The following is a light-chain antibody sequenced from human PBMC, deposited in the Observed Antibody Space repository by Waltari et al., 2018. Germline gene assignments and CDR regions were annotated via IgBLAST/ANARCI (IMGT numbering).Light chain of an antibody. V-gene: IGKV1-39*01. CDR1: QSISSY. CDR3: QQSYSTPPLYT. Sequence: DIQMTQSSFSLSASVADRVTITCRASQSISSYLNWYQQKPGKAPKLLIYAASSLQSGVPSRFSGSGSGTDFTLTISSLQPEDFATYYCQQSYSTPPLYTFGQGTKLEIK. CDR2: AAS. J-gene: IGKJ2*01.